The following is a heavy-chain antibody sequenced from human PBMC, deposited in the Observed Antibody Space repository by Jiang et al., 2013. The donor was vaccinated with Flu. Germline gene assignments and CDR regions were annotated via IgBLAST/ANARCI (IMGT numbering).Heavy chain of an antibody. Sequence: CGAEVKKPGASVKVSCKASGYTFTSYDINWVRQATGQGLEWMGWMNPNSGNTGYAQKFQGRVTMTRNTSISTAYMELSSLRSEDTAVYYCARVRMTTVTRVDYWGQGTLVTVSS. CDR2: MNPNSGNT. CDR1: GYTFTSYD. V-gene: IGHV1-8*01. CDR3: ARVRMTTVTRVDY. J-gene: IGHJ4*02. D-gene: IGHD4-17*01.